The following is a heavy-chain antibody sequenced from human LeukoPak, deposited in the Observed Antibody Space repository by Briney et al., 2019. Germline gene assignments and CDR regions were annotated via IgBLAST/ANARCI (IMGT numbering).Heavy chain of an antibody. CDR1: GFTFSSHA. D-gene: IGHD3-16*01. CDR2: LSHDETSK. Sequence: PGGSPRLSCAASGFTFSSHAMHWVRQAPGKGLEWVAVLSHDETSKLYAGSVKGRFTISRDTSKNTLYLQMNSLSGEDTAVYYCARDISGSYAVDYWGQGTLVTVSS. CDR3: ARDISGSYAVDY. J-gene: IGHJ4*02. V-gene: IGHV3-30*04.